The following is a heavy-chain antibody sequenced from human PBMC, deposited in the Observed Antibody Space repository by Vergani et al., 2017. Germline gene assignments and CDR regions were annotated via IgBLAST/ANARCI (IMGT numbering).Heavy chain of an antibody. CDR1: GYTFNTYD. V-gene: IGHV1-8*02. CDR2: MNPNSGNT. J-gene: IGHJ4*02. D-gene: IGHD2-15*01. Sequence: QVQLVQSGAEVKKPGASVKVSCKASGYTFNTYDINWVRQAPGQGLEWMGWMNPNSGNTGYAQKFQGRVTMTRDTSITTAYMELNSLRFGDTAVYYCARDYGRAAIDYWGQGTLVTVSS. CDR3: ARDYGRAAIDY.